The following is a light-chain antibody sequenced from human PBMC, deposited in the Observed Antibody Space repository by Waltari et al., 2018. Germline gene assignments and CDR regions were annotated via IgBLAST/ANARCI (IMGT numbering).Light chain of an antibody. CDR1: SSDVGAYDF. CDR3: SSYTTSGTLV. CDR2: GVN. J-gene: IGLJ1*01. Sequence: QSAPTQPASVSGSPGQSITISCTGTSSDVGAYDFVSWHQQYPGKAPKVMIYGVNNRPSGVSNRFSGSKSGNTASLIISGLQDDDEADYYCSSYTTSGTLVFGTGTKVTVL. V-gene: IGLV2-14*01.